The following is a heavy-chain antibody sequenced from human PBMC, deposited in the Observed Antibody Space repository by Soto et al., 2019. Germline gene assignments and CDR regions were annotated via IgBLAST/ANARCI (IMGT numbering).Heavy chain of an antibody. CDR2: ISAYNGNT. J-gene: IGHJ4*02. V-gene: IGHV1-18*04. D-gene: IGHD3-22*01. Sequence: QVQLVQSGAEVKKPGASVKVSCKASGYTFTSYGISWVRQAPGQGLEWMGWISAYNGNTNYAQKLQGRVTMTTDTSTSTAYMELRSLRSDDTAMYYCARDPTLPHTYYYDSSGFDYWGQGTLVTVSS. CDR3: ARDPTLPHTYYYDSSGFDY. CDR1: GYTFTSYG.